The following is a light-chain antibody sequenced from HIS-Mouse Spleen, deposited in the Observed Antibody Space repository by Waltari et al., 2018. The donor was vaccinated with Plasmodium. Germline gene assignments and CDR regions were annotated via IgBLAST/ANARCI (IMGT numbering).Light chain of an antibody. CDR3: CSYAGSSTFVV. J-gene: IGLJ2*01. V-gene: IGLV2-23*03. Sequence: QSALTQPASVSGSPGQSITISCTGTSSDVGSYNLVSWYQQHPGKAPKLMIYEGSKRPSGVTNDFSGSKSGNSASLTISGLQAEDGADYYCCSYAGSSTFVVFGGGTKLTVL. CDR1: SSDVGSYNL. CDR2: EGS.